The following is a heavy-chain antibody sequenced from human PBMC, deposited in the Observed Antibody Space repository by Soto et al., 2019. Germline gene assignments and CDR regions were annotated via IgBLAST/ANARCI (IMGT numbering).Heavy chain of an antibody. CDR3: ARLKQDYAVA. CDR1: GYTFTSYD. V-gene: IGHV1-8*01. Sequence: QVQLVQSGAEVKKPGASLKVSCKASGYTFTSYDINWVRLATGQGLERMGWMNPNSGNTAYAQKFQGRVTMTRNTSISTAYMELSSLRSADTAVYYCARLKQDYAVAWGQGTMVTVAS. D-gene: IGHD3-16*01. J-gene: IGHJ5*02. CDR2: MNPNSGNT.